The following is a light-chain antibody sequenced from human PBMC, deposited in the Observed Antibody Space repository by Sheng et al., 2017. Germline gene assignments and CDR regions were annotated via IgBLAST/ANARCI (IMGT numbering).Light chain of an antibody. J-gene: IGKJ1*01. CDR1: QSVTTN. CDR2: DAS. V-gene: IGKV3-15*01. Sequence: EIVMTQSPATLSVSPGERVTLSCRASQSVTTNLAWYQLKPGQAPRLLIYDASTRATAFPARFSGSGSGTEFTLTISSLQSEDFAVYYCQQRSNWPWTFGQGTKVEIK. CDR3: QQRSNWPWT.